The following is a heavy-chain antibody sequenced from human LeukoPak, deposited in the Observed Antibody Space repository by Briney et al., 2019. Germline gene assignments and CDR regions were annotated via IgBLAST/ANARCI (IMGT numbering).Heavy chain of an antibody. V-gene: IGHV1-18*01. D-gene: IGHD3-22*01. Sequence: ASVKVSCKASGYTFTSYGISWVRQAPGQGLEWMGWISAYNGNTNYAQKLQGRVTMTTDTSTSTAYMELRSLRSDDTALYYCARDQRYYDSTGYYHFWGQGSLVPVSS. CDR1: GYTFTSYG. CDR3: ARDQRYYDSTGYYHF. CDR2: ISAYNGNT. J-gene: IGHJ4*02.